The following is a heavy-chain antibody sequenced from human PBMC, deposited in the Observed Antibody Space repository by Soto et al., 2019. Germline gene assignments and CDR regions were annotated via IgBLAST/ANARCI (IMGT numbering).Heavy chain of an antibody. CDR3: ATVHNTSRSFNF. Sequence: EVQLLESGGGLVQPGGSLRLSCVASGFTFSVSAMTWVRQAPGKGLEWVSTTGLSGRTTFYGDSVKGRFTVSRDNSKNTLDLQMSSLRAEDTAVYYCATVHNTSRSFNFWGRGTLVTVPS. V-gene: IGHV3-23*01. J-gene: IGHJ4*02. CDR1: GFTFSVSA. D-gene: IGHD1-20*01. CDR2: TGLSGRTT.